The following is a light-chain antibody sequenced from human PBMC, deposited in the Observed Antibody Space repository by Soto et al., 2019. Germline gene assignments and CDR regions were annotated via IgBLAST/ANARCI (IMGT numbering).Light chain of an antibody. J-gene: IGKJ4*01. CDR2: ATS. CDR3: QQLNSYPVT. CDR1: QGISSY. Sequence: DIQLTQSPSFLSASVGDRVTITCRASQGISSYFAWYQQKPGKAPKLLLYATSTLQSVFPSRFSGSGSGAEFTLTITSLQPEDIATYYCQQLNSYPVTFGGGTKVEIK. V-gene: IGKV1-9*01.